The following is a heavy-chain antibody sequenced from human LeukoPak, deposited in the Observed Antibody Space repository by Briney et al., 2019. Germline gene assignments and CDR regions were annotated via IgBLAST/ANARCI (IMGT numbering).Heavy chain of an antibody. J-gene: IGHJ5*01. Sequence: ASVKVSCKASGYTFTSYYMHWVRQAPGQGLEWMGWMNPNSGATNYAQKFQGRVTMTRDTASSTAYMELSRLRSDDTAVYYCARDPTNWIDSWGQGNLVTVSS. CDR3: ARDPTNWIDS. CDR1: GYTFTSYY. CDR2: MNPNSGAT. V-gene: IGHV1-2*02.